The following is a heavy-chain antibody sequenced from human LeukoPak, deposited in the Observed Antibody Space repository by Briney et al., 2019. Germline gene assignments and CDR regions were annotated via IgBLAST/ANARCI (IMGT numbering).Heavy chain of an antibody. CDR3: ARDRGYSYGIDY. V-gene: IGHV4-61*09. Sequence: SETLSLTCTVSGGSITSGSYYWSWIRQPAGKELEWIGHIYTTGRTSYNPSLKSRVTISVDTSKNQFSLKLSSVTAADTAVYYCARDRGYSYGIDYWGQGTLVTVSS. J-gene: IGHJ4*02. D-gene: IGHD5-18*01. CDR2: IYTTGRT. CDR1: GGSITSGSYY.